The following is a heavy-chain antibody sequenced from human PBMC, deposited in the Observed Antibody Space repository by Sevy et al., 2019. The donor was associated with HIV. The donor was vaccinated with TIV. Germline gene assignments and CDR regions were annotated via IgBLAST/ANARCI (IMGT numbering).Heavy chain of an antibody. CDR1: GFTFSSYA. D-gene: IGHD2-15*01. CDR3: ARDLFSGGNAVYGY. J-gene: IGHJ4*02. V-gene: IGHV3-21*01. CDR2: INAISSNI. Sequence: GGSLRLSCAASGFTFSSYAMNWVRQARGKGLEWVSSINAISSNIYYADSVKGRFTISRDNAENSLYLQMNSVRAEDTAVYYCARDLFSGGNAVYGYWGQGTLVTVSS.